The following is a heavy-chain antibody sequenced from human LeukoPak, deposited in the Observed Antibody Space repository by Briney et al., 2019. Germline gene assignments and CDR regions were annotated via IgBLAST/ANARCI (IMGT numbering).Heavy chain of an antibody. D-gene: IGHD2-8*01. CDR1: GGSFSGHY. CDR2: INHSGST. J-gene: IGHJ4*02. V-gene: IGHV4-34*01. Sequence: SETLSLTCAVYGGSFSGHYWSWIRQPPGKGLEWIGEINHSGSTNYNPSLKSRVTISVDTSKNQFSLRLSSVTAADTAVYYRARLTTNFSFDYWGQGTLVTVSS. CDR3: ARLTTNFSFDY.